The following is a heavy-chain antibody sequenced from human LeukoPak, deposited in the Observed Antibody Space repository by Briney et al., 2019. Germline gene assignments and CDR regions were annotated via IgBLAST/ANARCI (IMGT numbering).Heavy chain of an antibody. J-gene: IGHJ4*02. CDR1: GFSFSSYG. Sequence: GGSLRLSCAASGFSFSSYGIHWVRQAPGKGLEWVAVISDDGSNEYYVDSVKGRFTISRDNSKNTLYLQMNSLRAEDTAVYYCAGGLLGCRGGSCYPTDYWGQGTPVTVSS. CDR3: AGGLLGCRGGSCYPTDY. D-gene: IGHD2-15*01. V-gene: IGHV3-30*03. CDR2: ISDDGSNE.